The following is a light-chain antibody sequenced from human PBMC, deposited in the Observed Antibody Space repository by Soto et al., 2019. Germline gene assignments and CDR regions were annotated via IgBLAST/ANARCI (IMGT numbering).Light chain of an antibody. CDR1: QSISSW. Sequence: DIQRTQSPSTLSASVGDRVTITCRASQSISSWLAWYQQKAGKAPKLLIYRASSLESGVPSRFNGSGSGTEFTLTITSLQPDDFATYYCQQYNSWTFGQGTKVEIK. V-gene: IGKV1-5*03. CDR2: RAS. J-gene: IGKJ1*01. CDR3: QQYNSWT.